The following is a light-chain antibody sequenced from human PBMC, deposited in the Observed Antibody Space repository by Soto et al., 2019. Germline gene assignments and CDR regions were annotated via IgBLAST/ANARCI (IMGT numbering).Light chain of an antibody. CDR3: QTWGTGYWV. Sequence: QSVLTQSPSASASLGASVKLTCTLSSGHSDYAIAWHQQQPEKGPRYLMKLNSDGSHTKGDGIPDRFSGSSSGAERYLTISSLHSEDEADYYCQTWGTGYWVFGGGTKLTVL. CDR1: SGHSDYA. V-gene: IGLV4-69*01. J-gene: IGLJ3*02. CDR2: LNSDGSH.